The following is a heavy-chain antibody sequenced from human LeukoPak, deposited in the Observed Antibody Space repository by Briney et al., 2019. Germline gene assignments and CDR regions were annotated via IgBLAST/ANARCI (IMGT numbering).Heavy chain of an antibody. V-gene: IGHV4-34*01. CDR1: GVSFSGHY. CDR2: INHSGST. CDR3: ARGTESSGWNFDY. Sequence: SETLSLTCAVYGVSFSGHYWTWIRQSPGKGLEWIGEINHSGSTNYNPSLKSRVAISLDASENQFSLRVTSVTAADTAVYYCARGTESSGWNFDYWGQGTLVTVSS. D-gene: IGHD6-25*01. J-gene: IGHJ4*02.